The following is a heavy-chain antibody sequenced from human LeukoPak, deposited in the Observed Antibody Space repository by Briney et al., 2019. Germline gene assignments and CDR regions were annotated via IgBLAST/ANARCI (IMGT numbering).Heavy chain of an antibody. Sequence: GGSLRLSCAASGFTFDDYGMSWVRQAPGKGLEWVSGINWNGGSTGYADSVKGRFTISRDNAKNSLYLQMNSLRAGDTALYYCARERYYDSSGYSRVFDYWGQGTLVTVSS. J-gene: IGHJ4*02. CDR2: INWNGGST. V-gene: IGHV3-20*04. CDR1: GFTFDDYG. CDR3: ARERYYDSSGYSRVFDY. D-gene: IGHD3-22*01.